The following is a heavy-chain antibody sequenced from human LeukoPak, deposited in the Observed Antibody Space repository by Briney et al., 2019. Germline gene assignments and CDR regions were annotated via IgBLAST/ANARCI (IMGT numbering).Heavy chain of an antibody. D-gene: IGHD2-2*01. CDR2: IRYDGSNK. CDR1: GFTFSSYG. CDR3: AKEVPQLAGSLAY. Sequence: GGSLRLSCAASGFTFSSYGMHWVRQAPGKGLEWVAFIRYDGSNKYYADSVKGRFTISRDNSKNTLYLQMNSLRAEDTAVYYCAKEVPQLAGSLAYWGQGTLVTVSS. J-gene: IGHJ4*02. V-gene: IGHV3-30*02.